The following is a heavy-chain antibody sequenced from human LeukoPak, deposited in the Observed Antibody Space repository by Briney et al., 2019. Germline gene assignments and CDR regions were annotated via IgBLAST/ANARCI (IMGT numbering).Heavy chain of an antibody. CDR2: INPAGSET. J-gene: IGHJ4*02. CDR1: GFSFSAYW. V-gene: IGHV3-7*01. CDR3: ARFGYVAAVDV. D-gene: IGHD2-15*01. Sequence: GGSLRLSCAASGFSFSAYWMTWVRQAPGTGLEWVANINPAGSETYYVDPVKGRFSISRDNAKNLVYLQMNSLRAEDTAVYHCARFGYVAAVDVWGQGTLVTDSS.